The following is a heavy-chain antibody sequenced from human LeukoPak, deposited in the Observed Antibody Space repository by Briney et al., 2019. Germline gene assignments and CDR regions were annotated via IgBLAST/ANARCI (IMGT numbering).Heavy chain of an antibody. CDR2: MNPNSGNT. V-gene: IGHV1-8*01. Sequence: ASVKVSCKASGYTFTSYDINWVRQATGQGLEWMGWMNPNSGNTGYAQKFQGRVTMTRNTSISTAHMELSSLRSEDTAVYYCARVGTRGPWFDPWGQGTLVTVSS. J-gene: IGHJ5*02. CDR1: GYTFTSYD. D-gene: IGHD7-27*01. CDR3: ARVGTRGPWFDP.